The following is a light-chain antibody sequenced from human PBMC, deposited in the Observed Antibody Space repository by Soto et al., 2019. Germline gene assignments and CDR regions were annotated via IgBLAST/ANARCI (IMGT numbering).Light chain of an antibody. CDR1: QSVDSSY. CDR2: GTS. CDR3: QQYDNSLYT. V-gene: IGKV3-20*01. Sequence: ENVLTQSPDTLSLSPGERATLSCRASQSVDSSYLAWYQQKPGQAPRLLIYGTSTRATGISDRFSGSGSGKDFALTINRLEPEDFAVYYCQQYDNSLYTFGQGTKLEIK. J-gene: IGKJ2*01.